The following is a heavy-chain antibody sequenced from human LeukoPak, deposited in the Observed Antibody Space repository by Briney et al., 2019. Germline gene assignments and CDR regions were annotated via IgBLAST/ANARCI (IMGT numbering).Heavy chain of an antibody. CDR2: IHHSGRT. J-gene: IGHJ3*02. D-gene: IGHD3-10*01. CDR3: ARDLMPRRSYHLDAFDI. V-gene: IGHV4-59*01. CDR1: GGSISGYY. Sequence: SETLSLPCTVSGGSISGYYWAWIRQPPGKGLEWIGYIHHSGRTNYSPSLKGRVTIAVDRSRSQFSLRLTSVTAADTAIYYCARDLMPRRSYHLDAFDIWGQGTMVTVSS.